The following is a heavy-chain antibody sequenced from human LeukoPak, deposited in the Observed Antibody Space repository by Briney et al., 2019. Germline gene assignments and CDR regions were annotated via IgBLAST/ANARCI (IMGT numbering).Heavy chain of an antibody. V-gene: IGHV4-34*01. CDR3: ARAEVAGSTGPFDY. CDR1: VGSFSGYY. D-gene: IGHD2-15*01. Sequence: SETLSLTCAVYVGSFSGYYWSWIRRPPGKGLEWIGEINHSGSTNYNPSLTSRVTISVDTSKNQFSLKLSSVTAADTAVYYCARAEVAGSTGPFDYWGQGTLVTVSS. CDR2: INHSGST. J-gene: IGHJ4*02.